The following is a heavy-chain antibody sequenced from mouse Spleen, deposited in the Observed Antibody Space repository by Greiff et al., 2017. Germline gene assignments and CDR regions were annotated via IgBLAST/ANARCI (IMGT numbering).Heavy chain of an antibody. CDR1: GFTFSDYY. CDR3: ARSVTGNRGDYFGC. V-gene: IGHV5-12*01. J-gene: IGHJ2*01. CDR2: ISNGGGST. D-gene: IGHD4-1*01. Sequence: EVKLMESGGGLVQPGGSLKLSCAASGFTFSDYYMYWVRQTPEKRLEWVAYISNGGGSTYYPDTVKGRFTISRDNAKNTLYLQMSRLKSEDTAMYYCARSVTGNRGDYFGCWGRGTTLTVSS.